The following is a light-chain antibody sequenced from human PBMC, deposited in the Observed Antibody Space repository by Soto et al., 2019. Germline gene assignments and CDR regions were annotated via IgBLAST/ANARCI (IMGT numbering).Light chain of an antibody. CDR1: SSDVGSYNL. CDR3: CSYAGSSTYV. V-gene: IGLV2-23*02. Sequence: QSAVTQPASVSGSPGQSITLSCTGTSSDVGSYNLVSCYQQHPGKAPKVMVYEVTKRPSGVPNRFSGSKSGSTASLTISGLQAEDEADYYCCSYAGSSTYVFGTGTKLTVL. CDR2: EVT. J-gene: IGLJ1*01.